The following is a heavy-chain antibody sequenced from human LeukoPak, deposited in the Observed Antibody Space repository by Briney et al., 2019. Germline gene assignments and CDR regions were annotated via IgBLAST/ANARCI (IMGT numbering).Heavy chain of an antibody. V-gene: IGHV3-7*01. CDR1: GFTFSSYW. CDR2: IKKDGSEK. Sequence: PGGSLRLSCAASGFTFSSYWMSWVRQAPGKGLEWVANIKKDGSEKYYVDSVKGRFTISRDNAKNSLFLQMNSLRAEDTAVYYCATDLIHYYASGAKTWGQGTLVTVSS. J-gene: IGHJ5*02. D-gene: IGHD3-10*01. CDR3: ATDLIHYYASGAKT.